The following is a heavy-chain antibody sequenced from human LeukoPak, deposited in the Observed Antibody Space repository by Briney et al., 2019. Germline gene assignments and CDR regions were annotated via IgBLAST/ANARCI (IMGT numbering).Heavy chain of an antibody. CDR1: GFTFSSYA. CDR3: ARFGIQDGD. J-gene: IGHJ4*01. D-gene: IGHD3-10*01. CDR2: ISGSGGST. V-gene: IGHV3-23*01. Sequence: GGSLRLSCAASGFTFSSYAMSWVRQAPGKGLQWVSSISGSGGSTNYADSVKGRFTISRDNAKNTLYLQMNSLRAEDTAVYYCARFGIQDGDWGHGTLVTVSS.